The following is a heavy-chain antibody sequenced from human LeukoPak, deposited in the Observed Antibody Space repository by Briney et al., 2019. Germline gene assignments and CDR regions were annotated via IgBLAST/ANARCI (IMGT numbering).Heavy chain of an antibody. D-gene: IGHD3-22*01. CDR2: ISNSSTYI. Sequence: PGGSLRLSCAASGFTFSSYSMNWVRQAPGKGLEWVSSISNSSTYIHYADSVKGRFTISRDNAKNSLYLQMNSLRAEDTAVYYCARDGSVFDYYDSSGYYYGPFDYWGQGTLVTVSS. J-gene: IGHJ4*02. CDR1: GFTFSSYS. CDR3: ARDGSVFDYYDSSGYYYGPFDY. V-gene: IGHV3-21*01.